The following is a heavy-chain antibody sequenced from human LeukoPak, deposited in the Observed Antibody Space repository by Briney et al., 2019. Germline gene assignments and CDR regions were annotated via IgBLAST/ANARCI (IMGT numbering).Heavy chain of an antibody. D-gene: IGHD3-10*01. CDR3: AKVRSGSDYYYYYYYMDV. CDR2: ISGSGGST. V-gene: IGHV3-23*01. CDR1: GFTFSSSA. Sequence: GGSLRLSCAASGFTFSSSAMSWVRQAPGKGLEWVSAISGSGGSTYYADSVKGRFTISRDNSKNTLYLQMNSLRAEDTAVYYCAKVRSGSDYYYYYYYMDVWGKGTTVTVSS. J-gene: IGHJ6*03.